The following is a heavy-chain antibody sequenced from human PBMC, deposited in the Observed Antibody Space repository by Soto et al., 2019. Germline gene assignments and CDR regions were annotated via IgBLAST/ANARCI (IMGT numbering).Heavy chain of an antibody. CDR1: GFTFSSYA. CDR3: ARVRAPGGYYYGPFDY. Sequence: GGSLRLSCAASGFTFSSYAMHWVRQAPGKGLEWVAVISYDGSNKYYADSVRGRFTISRDNSKNTLYLQMNSLRAEDTAVYYCARVRAPGGYYYGPFDYWGQGTLVTVSS. V-gene: IGHV3-30-3*01. D-gene: IGHD3-22*01. J-gene: IGHJ4*02. CDR2: ISYDGSNK.